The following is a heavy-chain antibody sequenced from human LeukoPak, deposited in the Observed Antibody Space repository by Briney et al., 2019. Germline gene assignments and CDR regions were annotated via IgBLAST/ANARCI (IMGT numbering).Heavy chain of an antibody. CDR1: GFTFSSYS. J-gene: IGHJ6*03. CDR3: ARVTTIPYYDFWSGYPPAYYYMDV. V-gene: IGHV3-21*01. CDR2: ISSSSSYI. Sequence: GGSLRLSCAASGFTFSSYSMNWVRQAPGKGLEWVSSISSSSSYIYYADSVKGRFTISRDNAKNSLYLQMNSLRAEDTAVYYCARVTTIPYYDFWSGYPPAYYYMDVWGKGTTVTVSS. D-gene: IGHD3-3*01.